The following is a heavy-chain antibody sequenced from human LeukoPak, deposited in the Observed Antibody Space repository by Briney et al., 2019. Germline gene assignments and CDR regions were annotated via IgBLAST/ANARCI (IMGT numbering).Heavy chain of an antibody. CDR3: AREPAAGTFDY. Sequence: GASVKVSCKASGYTFINYAMNWVRQAPGQGLEWMGWINTNTGNPTYAQGFTGRFVFSLDTSVSTAYLQISSLKAEDTAVYYCAREPAAGTFDYWGQGTLVTVSS. CDR2: INTNTGNP. J-gene: IGHJ4*02. D-gene: IGHD6-13*01. V-gene: IGHV7-4-1*02. CDR1: GYTFINYA.